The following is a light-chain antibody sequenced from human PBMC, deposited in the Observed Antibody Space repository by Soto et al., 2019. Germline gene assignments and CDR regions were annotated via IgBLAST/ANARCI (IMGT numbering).Light chain of an antibody. Sequence: EIVLTQSPGTLSLSPGERATLSCRASQSVSSSYLAWYQQKPGQAPRLLIYGASSRATGIPDRFSGSGSGTDFTLTISRLEPEDVAVYYCQQYGSSPEYTFGQWTTLEIK. V-gene: IGKV3-20*01. CDR3: QQYGSSPEYT. J-gene: IGKJ2*01. CDR2: GAS. CDR1: QSVSSSY.